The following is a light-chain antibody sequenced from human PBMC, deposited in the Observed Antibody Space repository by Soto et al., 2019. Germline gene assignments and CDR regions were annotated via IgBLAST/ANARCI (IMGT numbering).Light chain of an antibody. CDR1: SSDVGAYNS. Sequence: QSDLTQPASVSGSPGQSITISCTGTSSDVGAYNSVSWYQQYPGKAPKLMMYEVSNRPSGVSDRFSGSKSGNTASLTISGLQTGDEADYYCSSYRSSSTYVFGTGTKLTVL. V-gene: IGLV2-14*01. CDR3: SSYRSSSTYV. J-gene: IGLJ1*01. CDR2: EVS.